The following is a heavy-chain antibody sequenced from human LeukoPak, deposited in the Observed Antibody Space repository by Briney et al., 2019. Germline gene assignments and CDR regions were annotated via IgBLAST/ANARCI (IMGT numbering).Heavy chain of an antibody. CDR3: AKGPMSGDYYFDY. V-gene: IGHV3-9*01. CDR1: GFTFSDYS. D-gene: IGHD1-26*01. J-gene: IGHJ4*02. Sequence: GGSLRLSCAASGFTFSDYSINWVRQAPGKGLEWVSGISWNSGSIGYADSVKGRFTISRDNAKNSLYLQMNSLRAEDTALYYCAKGPMSGDYYFDYWGQGTLVTVSS. CDR2: ISWNSGSI.